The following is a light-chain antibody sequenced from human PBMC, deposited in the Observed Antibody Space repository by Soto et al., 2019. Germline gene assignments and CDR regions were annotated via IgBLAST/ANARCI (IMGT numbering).Light chain of an antibody. Sequence: IPMTQSPATLSASIGDRVTITCRASQSISSWLAWYQQKPGKAPKLLIYKASSLESGVPSRFSGSGSGTDFTLTISSLQPEDFATYYCQQSYSTPRTFGQGTKVDI. CDR1: QSISSW. V-gene: IGKV1-5*03. CDR2: KAS. CDR3: QQSYSTPRT. J-gene: IGKJ1*01.